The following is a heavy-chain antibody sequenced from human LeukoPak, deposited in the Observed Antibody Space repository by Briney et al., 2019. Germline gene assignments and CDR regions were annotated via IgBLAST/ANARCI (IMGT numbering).Heavy chain of an antibody. CDR2: IHTSGNT. J-gene: IGHJ4*02. V-gene: IGHV4-4*08. Sequence: SETLSLTGTGSGASISSYCWGWIRQPPDKGLEWIGYIHTSGNTNSNPSLKSRVTLSIDTSKNQFSLRLTSVAAADTALYYCARGFFDSYGSSNPFDSWGQGILVTVSS. CDR3: ARGFFDSYGSSNPFDS. D-gene: IGHD3-16*01. CDR1: GASISSYC.